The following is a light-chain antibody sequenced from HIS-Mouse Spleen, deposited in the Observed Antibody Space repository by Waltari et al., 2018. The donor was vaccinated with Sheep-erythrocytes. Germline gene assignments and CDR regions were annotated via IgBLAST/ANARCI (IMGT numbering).Light chain of an antibody. CDR1: KLADKY. CDR3: QAWDSSTVV. Sequence: SYELTQPPSVSVSPGQPASITSSGDKLADKYACWYPQKPGQSPVLVIYQASKRPSGIPERFSGSNSGNTATLTISGTQAMDEADYYCQAWDSSTVVFGGGTKLTVL. CDR2: QAS. J-gene: IGLJ2*01. V-gene: IGLV3-1*01.